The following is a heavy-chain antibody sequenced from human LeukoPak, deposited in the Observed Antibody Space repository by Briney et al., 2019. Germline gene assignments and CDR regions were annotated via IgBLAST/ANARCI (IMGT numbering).Heavy chain of an antibody. D-gene: IGHD6-13*01. CDR2: IKQDGSEK. Sequence: GGSLRLSCAASGFTFSSYWMSWVRQAPGKGLEWVANIKQDGSEKYYVDSVKGQFTISRDNAKNSLYLQMNSLRAEDTAVYYCARDPGYSSSWYRGWFDPWGQGTLVTVSS. CDR1: GFTFSSYW. CDR3: ARDPGYSSSWYRGWFDP. V-gene: IGHV3-7*01. J-gene: IGHJ5*02.